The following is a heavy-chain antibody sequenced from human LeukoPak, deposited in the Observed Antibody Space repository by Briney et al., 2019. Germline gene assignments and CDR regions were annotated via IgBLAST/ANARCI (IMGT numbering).Heavy chain of an antibody. V-gene: IGHV4-39*07. D-gene: IGHD3-22*01. CDR3: ARLSWGYDSSGYYYYFDY. J-gene: IGHJ4*02. Sequence: PSETPSLTCTVSGGSISSSTYYWGWIRQPPGKGLEWIGSIYYSGSTYYNPSLKSRVTISVDTSKNQFSLKLSSVTAADTAVYYCARLSWGYDSSGYYYYFDYWGQGTLVTVSS. CDR1: GGSISSSTYY. CDR2: IYYSGST.